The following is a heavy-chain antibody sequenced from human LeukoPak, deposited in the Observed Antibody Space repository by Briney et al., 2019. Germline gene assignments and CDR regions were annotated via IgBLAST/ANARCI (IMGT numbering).Heavy chain of an antibody. V-gene: IGHV3-30*04. Sequence: GRSLRLSCAASGFTFSSYAMHWVRQAPGKGLEWVAVISYDGSNKYYADSVKGRFTISRDNSKNTLYLQMNSLRAEDTAVYYCARDRGRSYYDILTGYFGHYYGMDVWGQGTTVTVSS. J-gene: IGHJ6*02. CDR1: GFTFSSYA. CDR3: ARDRGRSYYDILTGYFGHYYGMDV. D-gene: IGHD3-9*01. CDR2: ISYDGSNK.